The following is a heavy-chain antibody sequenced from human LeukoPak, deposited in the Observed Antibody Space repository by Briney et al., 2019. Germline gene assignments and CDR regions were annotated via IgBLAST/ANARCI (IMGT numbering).Heavy chain of an antibody. CDR3: ARAVGYCTNGVCYSGPGYYYYMDV. J-gene: IGHJ6*03. Sequence: SETLSLTCTVSGGSISSYYWSWLRQPPGKGLEWIGYIYYSGSTNYNPSLKSRVTISVDTSKNQFSLKLSSVTAADTAVYYCARAVGYCTNGVCYSGPGYYYYMDVWAKGPRSPSP. CDR1: GGSISSYY. D-gene: IGHD2-8*01. V-gene: IGHV4-59*01. CDR2: IYYSGST.